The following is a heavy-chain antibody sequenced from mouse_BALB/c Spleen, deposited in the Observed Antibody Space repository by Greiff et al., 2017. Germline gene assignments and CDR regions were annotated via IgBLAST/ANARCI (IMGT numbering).Heavy chain of an antibody. Sequence: HLVESGPELVKPGASVKMSCKASGYTFTSYVMHWVKQKPGQGLEWIGYINPYNDGTKYNEKFKGKATLTSDKSSSTAYMELSSLTSEDSAVYYCARWYGKPDYWGQGTTLTVSS. V-gene: IGHV1-14*01. J-gene: IGHJ2*01. CDR1: GYTFTSYV. CDR3: ARWYGKPDY. CDR2: INPYNDGT. D-gene: IGHD2-10*02.